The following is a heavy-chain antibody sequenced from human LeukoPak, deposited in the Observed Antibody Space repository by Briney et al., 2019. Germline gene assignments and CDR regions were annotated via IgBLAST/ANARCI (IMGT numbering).Heavy chain of an antibody. CDR2: IYHSGST. CDR3: ARQGLGYYYYYYMDV. CDR1: GYSISSGYY. J-gene: IGHJ6*03. D-gene: IGHD3-16*01. V-gene: IGHV4-38-2*01. Sequence: SETLSLTCAVSGYSISSGYYWGWIRQPPGKGLEWIGSIYHSGSTYYNPSLKSRVTISVDTSKNQFSLKLSSVTAADTAVYYCARQGLGYYYYYYMDVWGKGTTVTVSS.